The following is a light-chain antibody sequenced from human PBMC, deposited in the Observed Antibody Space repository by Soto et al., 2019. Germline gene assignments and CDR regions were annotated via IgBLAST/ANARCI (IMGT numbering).Light chain of an antibody. V-gene: IGKV3-15*01. CDR3: QQYNNWPRT. Sequence: EIVMTQSPATLSVSPGERATLFCRASQSVSSTLAWYQQKPGQAPRLLIYGASTRATGIPARFSRSGSGTEFTLTISSLQSEDFAVYYCQQYNNWPRTFGQGTKVEIK. CDR1: QSVSST. CDR2: GAS. J-gene: IGKJ1*01.